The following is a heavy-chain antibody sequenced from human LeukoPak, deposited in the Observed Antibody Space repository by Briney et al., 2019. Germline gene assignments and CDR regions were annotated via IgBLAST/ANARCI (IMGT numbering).Heavy chain of an antibody. D-gene: IGHD3-10*01. J-gene: IGHJ4*02. CDR3: ARTPGWFGEFPDY. V-gene: IGHV4-59*08. CDR1: GGSISSNY. CDR2: IHYTGST. Sequence: SETLSLTCTVSGGSISSNYWNWIRQPPGKGLEWIGYIHYTGSTDYNPSLRSRVTISVDTSKNQFSLKLSSVTAADTAVYYCARTPGWFGEFPDYWGQGTLVTVSS.